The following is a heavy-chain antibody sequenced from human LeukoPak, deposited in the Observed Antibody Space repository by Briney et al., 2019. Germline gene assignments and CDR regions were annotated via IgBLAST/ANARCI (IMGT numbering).Heavy chain of an antibody. CDR3: ARCVSMVRGAIRDAFDI. D-gene: IGHD3-10*01. CDR2: ISAYNGNT. J-gene: IGHJ3*02. V-gene: IGHV1-18*01. CDR1: GYTFTSYG. Sequence: ASVKVSCKASGYTFTSYGISWVRQAPGQGLEWMGWISAYNGNTNYAQKLQGRVTMTTDTSTSTAYMELRSLRSDDTVVYYCARCVSMVRGAIRDAFDIWGQGTMVTVSS.